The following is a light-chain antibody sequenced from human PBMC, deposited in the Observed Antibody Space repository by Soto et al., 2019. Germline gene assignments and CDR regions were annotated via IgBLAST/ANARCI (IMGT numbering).Light chain of an antibody. J-gene: IGKJ5*01. Sequence: EIVLTQSPGTLSLSPWERATLSCRSSQSVTSTYLAWYQQKPGQAPRLLIYGASSRATGIPDRFSGSGSGTDFTLTISRLEPEDFAVYYCQQYGSSPITFGQGTRLEIK. CDR3: QQYGSSPIT. V-gene: IGKV3-20*01. CDR1: QSVTSTY. CDR2: GAS.